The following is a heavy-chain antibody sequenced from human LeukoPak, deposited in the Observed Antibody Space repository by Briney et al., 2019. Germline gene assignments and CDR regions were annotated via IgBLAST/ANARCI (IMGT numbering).Heavy chain of an antibody. CDR1: GFSFRNAW. V-gene: IGHV3-15*01. CDR3: TTVWNCGGDCSDAFDI. Sequence: GGSPRLSCAASGFSFRNAWMSWVRQAPGKGLERVGRIKSKTDGGTTDYAAPVKGRFTISRDDSKNTLYLQMNSLKTEDTAVYYCTTVWNCGGDCSDAFDIWGQGTMVTVSS. J-gene: IGHJ3*02. CDR2: IKSKTDGGTT. D-gene: IGHD2-21*02.